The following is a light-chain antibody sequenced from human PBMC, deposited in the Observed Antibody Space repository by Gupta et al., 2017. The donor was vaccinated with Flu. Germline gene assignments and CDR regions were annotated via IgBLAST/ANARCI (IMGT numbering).Light chain of an antibody. Sequence: EIVLTQSPATLSLSPGERATLSCRASQSVSSYLAWYQQKTGQAPRRFIYDASNRATGIPARFSGSGAGTDVTPTISSLEPEDFASYFCQKRSNWPLTFGGGTKVEIK. V-gene: IGKV3-11*01. CDR3: QKRSNWPLT. CDR2: DAS. CDR1: QSVSSY. J-gene: IGKJ4*01.